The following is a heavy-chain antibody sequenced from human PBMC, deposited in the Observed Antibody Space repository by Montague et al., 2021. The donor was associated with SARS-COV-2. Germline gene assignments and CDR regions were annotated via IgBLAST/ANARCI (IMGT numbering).Heavy chain of an antibody. J-gene: IGHJ4*02. Sequence: SETLSLTCAVYGGSFSDYHWTWIRQSAGGGLEWIGQINSGGSTKYNPSLRSRVTISIDTSKNQFSLKLTSVTAADTAVYYCARGAPGYWGQGTLVTVSS. CDR2: INSGGST. D-gene: IGHD1-1*01. CDR3: ARGAPGY. V-gene: IGHV4-34*01. CDR1: GGSFSDYH.